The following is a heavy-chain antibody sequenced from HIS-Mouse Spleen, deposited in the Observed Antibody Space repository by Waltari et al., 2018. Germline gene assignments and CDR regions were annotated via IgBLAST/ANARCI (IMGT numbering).Heavy chain of an antibody. J-gene: IGHJ5*02. CDR3: ARSESRFLVWLDWFDP. Sequence: QVQLVQSGAEVKKPGASVKVSCKASGYPFTSYGISWVRQAPGQGLEWMGWISAYNGNTNYAQKLQGRVTMTTDTSTSTAYMELRSLRSDDTAVYYCARSESRFLVWLDWFDPWGQGTLVTVSS. CDR2: ISAYNGNT. V-gene: IGHV1-18*01. CDR1: GYPFTSYG. D-gene: IGHD3-3*01.